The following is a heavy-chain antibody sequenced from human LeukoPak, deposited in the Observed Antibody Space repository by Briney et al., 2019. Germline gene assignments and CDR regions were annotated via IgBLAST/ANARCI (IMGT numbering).Heavy chain of an antibody. CDR3: ARVGIVVVIIH. D-gene: IGHD3-22*01. CDR2: IYYSGST. Sequence: PSETLSLTCTVSGGSISSSSYYWGWIRQPPGKGLEWIGSIYYSGSTYYNPSLKSRVTISVDTSKNQFSLKLSSVTAADTAVYYCARVGIVVVIIHWGQGTLVTVSS. CDR1: GGSISSSSYY. V-gene: IGHV4-39*07. J-gene: IGHJ4*02.